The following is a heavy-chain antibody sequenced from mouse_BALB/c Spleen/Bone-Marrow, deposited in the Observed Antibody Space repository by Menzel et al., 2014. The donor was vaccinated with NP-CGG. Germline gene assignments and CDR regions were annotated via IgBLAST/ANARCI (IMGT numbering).Heavy chain of an antibody. J-gene: IGHJ3*01. CDR3: ANYYYGSSLFAY. V-gene: IGHV14-3*02. CDR2: IDPANGNT. CDR1: GFNIKDTY. D-gene: IGHD1-1*01. Sequence: EVQRVESGAELVKPGASVKLSCTASGFNIKDTYMHWVKQRPEQGLEWIGRIDPANGNTKYDPKFQGKATITADTSSITAYLQLSSLTSEDTAVYYCANYYYGSSLFAYWGQGTLVTVSA.